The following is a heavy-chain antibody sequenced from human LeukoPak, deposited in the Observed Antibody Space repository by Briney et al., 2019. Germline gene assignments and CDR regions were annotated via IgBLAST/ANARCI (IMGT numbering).Heavy chain of an antibody. D-gene: IGHD3-3*01. J-gene: IGHJ3*02. CDR1: GGSTSSSSYY. CDR2: ISYSGST. Sequence: SGTLSLTCDVSGGSTSSSSYYWGWIRQPPGKGLEWIGSISYSGSTYYNPSLKTRVTISVDTSKNQFSLNLSYVTAADTAVYYCARRHKYDFLSGYYQTANDAFDIWGQGTMVTVSS. CDR3: ARRHKYDFLSGYYQTANDAFDI. V-gene: IGHV4-39*01.